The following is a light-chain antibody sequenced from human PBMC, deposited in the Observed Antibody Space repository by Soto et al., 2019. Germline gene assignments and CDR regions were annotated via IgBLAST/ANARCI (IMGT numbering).Light chain of an antibody. J-gene: IGKJ5*01. CDR1: QSVSSY. Sequence: IVLTQSPGTLSFSPGERATLGWRASQSVSSYLAWYQQKPGQAPRLLIYDASNRATGIPARFSGSGSGTDFTLTISSLEPEDFAVYYRQQRSNWPPITFGQGTRLEIK. V-gene: IGKV3-11*01. CDR3: QQRSNWPPIT. CDR2: DAS.